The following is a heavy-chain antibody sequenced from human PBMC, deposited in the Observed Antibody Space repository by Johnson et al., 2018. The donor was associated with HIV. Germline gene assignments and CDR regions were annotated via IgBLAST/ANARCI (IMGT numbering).Heavy chain of an antibody. CDR2: IRGSGGST. D-gene: IGHD6-19*01. Sequence: EVQLVESGGGLVQPGGSLRLSCAASGFTFSSYAMSWVRQAQGKGLEWVSAIRGSGGSTYYADSVQGRLPLSRDNSKNTLYLQMNSLRAEDTAVYYCAKGGAVAGTRDAFDIWGQGTMVTVSS. V-gene: IGHV3-23*04. J-gene: IGHJ3*02. CDR3: AKGGAVAGTRDAFDI. CDR1: GFTFSSYA.